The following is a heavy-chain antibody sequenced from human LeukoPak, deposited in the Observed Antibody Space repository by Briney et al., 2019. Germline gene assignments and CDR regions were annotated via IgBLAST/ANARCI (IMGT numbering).Heavy chain of an antibody. CDR2: ISAYNGNT. CDR3: ARQPGYYGSGSYPY. V-gene: IGHV1-18*01. J-gene: IGHJ4*02. Sequence: ASVKVSCKASGYTFTSYGISWMRQAPGQGLEWMGWISAYNGNTNYAQKLQGRVTMTTDTSTSTAYMELRSLRSDDTAVYYCARQPGYYGSGSYPYWGQGTLVTVSS. CDR1: GYTFTSYG. D-gene: IGHD3-10*01.